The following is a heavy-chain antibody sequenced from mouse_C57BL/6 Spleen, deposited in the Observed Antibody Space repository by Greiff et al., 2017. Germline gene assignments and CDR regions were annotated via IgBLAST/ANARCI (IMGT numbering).Heavy chain of an antibody. V-gene: IGHV1-7*01. Sequence: VKVVESGAELAKPGASVKLSCKASGYTFTSYWMHWVKQRPGQGLEWIGYINPSSGYTKYNQKFKDKATLTADKSSSTAYMQLSSLTYEDSAVYYCARGDYYDGGAFDYWGQGTTLTVSS. CDR2: INPSSGYT. CDR3: ARGDYYDGGAFDY. CDR1: GYTFTSYW. D-gene: IGHD1-1*01. J-gene: IGHJ2*01.